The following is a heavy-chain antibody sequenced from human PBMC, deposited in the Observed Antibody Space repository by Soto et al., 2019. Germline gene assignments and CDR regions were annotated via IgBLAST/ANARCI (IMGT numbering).Heavy chain of an antibody. Sequence: SETLSLTCTVSGGSIRSYYWSWIRQPPGKGLEWIGYMYNTGSTIYNPSLKSQITISVDTSKNQFSLKLNSVTAADTAVYYCARDLWGYCGADCYPLDVWGQGTTVTVS. CDR3: ARDLWGYCGADCYPLDV. D-gene: IGHD2-21*02. CDR1: GGSIRSYY. CDR2: MYNTGST. V-gene: IGHV4-59*01. J-gene: IGHJ6*02.